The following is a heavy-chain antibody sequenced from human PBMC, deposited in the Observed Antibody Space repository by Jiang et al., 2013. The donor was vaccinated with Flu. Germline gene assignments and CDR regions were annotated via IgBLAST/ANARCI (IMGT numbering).Heavy chain of an antibody. CDR3: AKGQFYGFWGLAVAESDNWFDP. D-gene: IGHD6-19*01. Sequence: VQLLESGGGLVQPGGSLRLSCAASGFTFSSYAMSWVRQAPGKGLEWVSAISGSGGSTYYADSVKGRFTISRDNSKNTLYLQMNSLRAEDTAVYYCAKGQFYGFWGLAVAESDNWFDPWGQGTLVTVSS. CDR2: ISGSGGST. J-gene: IGHJ5*02. CDR1: GFTFSSYA. V-gene: IGHV3-23*01.